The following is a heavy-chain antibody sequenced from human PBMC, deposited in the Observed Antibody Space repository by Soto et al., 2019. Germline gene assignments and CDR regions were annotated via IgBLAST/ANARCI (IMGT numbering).Heavy chain of an antibody. CDR2: IIPIFGTA. Sequence: SVKVSFKASGGTFSSYAISWVRQAPGQGLEWMGGIIPIFGTANYAQKFQGRVTITADESTSTAYMELSSLRSEDTAVYYCARASSGGYYYDAFDIWGQGTMVTVSS. CDR3: ARASSGGYYYDAFDI. CDR1: GGTFSSYA. J-gene: IGHJ3*02. V-gene: IGHV1-69*13. D-gene: IGHD3-22*01.